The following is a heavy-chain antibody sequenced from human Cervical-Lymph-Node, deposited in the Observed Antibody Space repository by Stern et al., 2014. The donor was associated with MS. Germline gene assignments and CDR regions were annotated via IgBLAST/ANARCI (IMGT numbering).Heavy chain of an antibody. D-gene: IGHD3-22*01. V-gene: IGHV3-23*04. CDR1: GFTFSSYA. CDR2: ISGGGGTT. Sequence: EVQLVDSGGGLVQPAGSLRLSCAASGFTFSSYAMNWVRQAPGKGLEWVSPISGGGGTTCNADSVKGRFTISRDNWKNTLFLQMDSLRAEDTAVYYCAKDQGRDYDTSGFYGDFDSWGQGTLVTVSS. J-gene: IGHJ4*02. CDR3: AKDQGRDYDTSGFYGDFDS.